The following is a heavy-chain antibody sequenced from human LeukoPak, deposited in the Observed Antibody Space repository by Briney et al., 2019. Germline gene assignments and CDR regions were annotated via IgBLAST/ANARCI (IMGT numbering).Heavy chain of an antibody. D-gene: IGHD5-12*01. J-gene: IGHJ4*02. Sequence: GASAKVSCKASGYTFTGYYMHWVRQAPGQGLEWMGWINPNSGGTNYAQKFQGRVTMTRDTSISTAYMELSRLRSDDTAVYYCARDERRDIVATNVDYWGQGTLVTVSS. V-gene: IGHV1-2*02. CDR2: INPNSGGT. CDR3: ARDERRDIVATNVDY. CDR1: GYTFTGYY.